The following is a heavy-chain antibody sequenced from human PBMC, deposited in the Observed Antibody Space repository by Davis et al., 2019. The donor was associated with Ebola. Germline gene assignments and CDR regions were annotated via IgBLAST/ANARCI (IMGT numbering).Heavy chain of an antibody. V-gene: IGHV3-NL1*01. D-gene: IGHD5-18*01. Sequence: GGSLRLSCAASGFIFSTYAMHWVRQAPGKGLEWVSGISWNSGSIGYADSVKGRFTISRDNSKNTLYLQMNSLRAEDTAVYYCASGYSYGYGGFDYWGQGTLVTVSS. J-gene: IGHJ4*02. CDR2: ISWNSGSI. CDR3: ASGYSYGYGGFDY. CDR1: GFIFSTYA.